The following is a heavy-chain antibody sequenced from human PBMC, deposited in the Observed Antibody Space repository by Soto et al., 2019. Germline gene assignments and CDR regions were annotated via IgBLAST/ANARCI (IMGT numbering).Heavy chain of an antibody. CDR2: INPNSGGT. V-gene: IGHV1-2*04. CDR1: GYTFTGYY. J-gene: IGHJ6*02. Sequence: ASVKVSCKASGYTFTGYYMHWVRQAPGQGLEWMGWINPNSGGTNYAQKFQGWVTMTRDTSISTAYMELSRLRSDDTAVYYCARGDTAMANYYYYGMEAWGPGTTVTVSS. CDR3: ARGDTAMANYYYYGMEA. D-gene: IGHD5-18*01.